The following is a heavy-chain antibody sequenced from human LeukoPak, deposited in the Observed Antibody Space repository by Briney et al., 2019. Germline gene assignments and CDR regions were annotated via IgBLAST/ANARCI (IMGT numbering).Heavy chain of an antibody. V-gene: IGHV1-24*01. Sequence: GASVKVSCKVSGYTLTESSMHWVRQAPGKGLEWMGGFDPEDGETIYAQKFQGRVTMTEDTSTDTAYMELSSLRSEDTAVYYCATEGVLTGSMIAFDIWGQGTMVTVSS. CDR2: FDPEDGET. CDR1: GYTLTESS. CDR3: ATEGVLTGSMIAFDI. J-gene: IGHJ3*02. D-gene: IGHD3-9*01.